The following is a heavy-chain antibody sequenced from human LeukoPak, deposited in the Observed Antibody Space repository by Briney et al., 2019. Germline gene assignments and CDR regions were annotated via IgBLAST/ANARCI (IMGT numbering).Heavy chain of an antibody. D-gene: IGHD4-17*01. V-gene: IGHV3-33*01. J-gene: IGHJ6*02. CDR2: IWYDGSNK. Sequence: GGSLRLSCAASGFTFSSYGMHWVRQAPGKGLEWVAVIWYDGSNKYYADSVKGRFTISRDNSKNTLYLQMNSLRAEDMAVYYCARDMAVTTPHYYYYGMDVWGQGTTVTVSS. CDR1: GFTFSSYG. CDR3: ARDMAVTTPHYYYYGMDV.